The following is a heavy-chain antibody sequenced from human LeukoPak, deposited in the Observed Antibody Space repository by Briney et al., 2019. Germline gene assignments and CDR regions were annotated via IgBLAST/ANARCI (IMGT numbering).Heavy chain of an antibody. CDR2: ISYSWTT. Sequence: SETLSLTCTVSGGSISSSSSDYYWGWVRQPPGKGLEWIGSISYSWTTYYNPSLKSRVTISADTSNNQFSLKLTSLTAPDTAVYYCARHRHSHHYDYWGQGTLVTVSS. J-gene: IGHJ4*02. CDR3: ARHRHSHHYDY. CDR1: GGSISSSSSDYY. D-gene: IGHD5-18*01. V-gene: IGHV4-39*01.